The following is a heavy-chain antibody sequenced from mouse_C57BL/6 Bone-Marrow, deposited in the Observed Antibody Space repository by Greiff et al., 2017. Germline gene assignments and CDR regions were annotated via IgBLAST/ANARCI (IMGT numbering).Heavy chain of an antibody. CDR1: GFTFSSSG. CDR2: ISSGGSYT. J-gene: IGHJ1*03. V-gene: IGHV5-6*01. Sequence: EVMLVESGGDLVKPGGSLKLSCAASGFTFSSSGMSWVRQTPDKRLEWVATISSGGSYTYYPDSVKGRFTISRDNAKNTLYLQMSSLKSEDTAMYYGARHGSCYWYFDVWGTGTTVTVSS. CDR3: ARHGSCYWYFDV.